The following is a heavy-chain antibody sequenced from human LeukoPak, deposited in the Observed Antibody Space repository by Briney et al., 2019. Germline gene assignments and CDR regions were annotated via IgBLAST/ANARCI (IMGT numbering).Heavy chain of an antibody. CDR2: IYYSGST. J-gene: IGHJ5*02. V-gene: IGHV4-59*01. D-gene: IGHD2-2*02. CDR3: ARGVVPAAIGGWFDP. Sequence: PSETLSLTCSVSGGSISTYYWTWIRQPPRKGLECIGYIYYSGSTNYNPSLKSRVTISVDTSKNQFSLKLRSVTAADTAVYYCARGVVPAAIGGWFDPWGQGTLVTVSS. CDR1: GGSISTYY.